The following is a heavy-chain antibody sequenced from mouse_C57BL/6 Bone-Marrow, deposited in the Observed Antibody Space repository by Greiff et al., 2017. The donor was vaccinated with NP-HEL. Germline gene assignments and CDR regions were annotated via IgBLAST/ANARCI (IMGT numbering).Heavy chain of an antibody. CDR3: TRGNHYYGSSYGAWFAY. V-gene: IGHV5-9-1*02. D-gene: IGHD1-1*01. CDR1: GFTFSSYA. J-gene: IGHJ3*01. CDR2: ISSGGDYL. Sequence: EVKLVESGEGLVKPGGSLKLSCAASGFTFSSYAMSWVRQTPEKRLEWVAYISSGGDYLYYADTVKGRFTISRDNASNTLYLQMSSLKSEDTAMYYCTRGNHYYGSSYGAWFAYWGQGTLVTVSA.